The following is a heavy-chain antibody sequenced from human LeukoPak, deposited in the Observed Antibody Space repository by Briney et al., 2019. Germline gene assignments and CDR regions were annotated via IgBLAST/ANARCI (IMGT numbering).Heavy chain of an antibody. Sequence: GGSLRLSCAASGFTFSDNYMSWMRQAPGKGLEWVSYISSRGTTIHYADSVKGRFTISRDNAKNSLYLQMNSLRAEDTAVYYCARIVVPAADDASDIWGQGTMVTVSS. CDR1: GFTFSDNY. D-gene: IGHD2-2*01. CDR3: ARIVVPAADDASDI. J-gene: IGHJ3*02. CDR2: ISSRGTTI. V-gene: IGHV3-11*04.